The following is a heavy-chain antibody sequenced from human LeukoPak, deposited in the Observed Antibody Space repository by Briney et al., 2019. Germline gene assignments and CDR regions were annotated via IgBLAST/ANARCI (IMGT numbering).Heavy chain of an antibody. CDR1: GGSFSGYY. CDR3: TVIRQWLVVDY. CDR2: INHSGST. D-gene: IGHD6-19*01. V-gene: IGHV4-34*01. Sequence: SETLSLTCAVYGGSFSGYYWSWIRQPPGKGLEWIGEINHSGSTNHNPSLKSRVTISVNTTKNQFSLKLSSVTAADTAVYYCTVIRQWLVVDYWGQGTLVTVSS. J-gene: IGHJ4*02.